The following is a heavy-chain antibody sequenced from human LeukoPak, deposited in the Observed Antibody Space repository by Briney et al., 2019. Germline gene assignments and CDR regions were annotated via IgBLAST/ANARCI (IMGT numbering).Heavy chain of an antibody. D-gene: IGHD3-16*02. J-gene: IGHJ4*02. CDR2: ISSSSSYI. Sequence: GGSLRLSCAASGFTFSSYSMNWVRQAPGKGLEWVSSISSSSSYIYYADSVKGRFTISRDNAKNSLYLQMNSLRAEDTAVYYCARYHVWGSYRHFDYWGQGTLVTVSS. CDR3: ARYHVWGSYRHFDY. CDR1: GFTFSSYS. V-gene: IGHV3-21*04.